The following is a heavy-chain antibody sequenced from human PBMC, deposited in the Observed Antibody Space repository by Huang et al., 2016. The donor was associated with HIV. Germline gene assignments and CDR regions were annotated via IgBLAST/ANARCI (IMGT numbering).Heavy chain of an antibody. V-gene: IGHV4-39*01. J-gene: IGHJ4*02. Sequence: QPRLQESGPGLVKPSETLSLTCTVSGVSVTRSPWYWVWVRQSPGKGLEWIASINYDGSNYYKSSLKSRLTTSLDTSKNQFSRKLTSVTAADTAVYFCARDSAIFGEPLDSWGQGTAVTVSS. D-gene: IGHD3-3*01. CDR2: INYDGSN. CDR1: GVSVTRSPWY. CDR3: ARDSAIFGEPLDS.